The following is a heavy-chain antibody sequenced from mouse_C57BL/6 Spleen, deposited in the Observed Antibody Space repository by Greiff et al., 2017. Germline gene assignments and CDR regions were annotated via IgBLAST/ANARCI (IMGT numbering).Heavy chain of an antibody. D-gene: IGHD1-1*01. V-gene: IGHV1-7*01. CDR3: SRGVAITTGVATNFDY. CDR1: GYTFTSYW. J-gene: IGHJ2*01. Sequence: QVQLQQSGAELAKPGASVKLSCKASGYTFTSYWMHWVKQRPGQGLEWIGYINPSSGYTKYNQKFKDKATLPADKSSSTSYMQLSSLPCENSAVYYFSRGVAITTGVATNFDYWGQGTTLTVSS. CDR2: INPSSGYT.